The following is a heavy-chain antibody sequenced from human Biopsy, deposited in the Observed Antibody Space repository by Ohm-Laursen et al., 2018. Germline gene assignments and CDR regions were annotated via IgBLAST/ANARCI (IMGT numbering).Heavy chain of an antibody. Sequence: SLRLSCSASGFTFSDYGMGWVRQAPGKGLEWVAAIWYDGSNKNYADSVKGRFTISRDNSKNTLYLQMNSLRGEDTAVYYCAKCMTGGSNYYFHHCGQGTLVTVPS. CDR2: IWYDGSNK. CDR1: GFTFSDYG. V-gene: IGHV3-33*06. D-gene: IGHD2-8*01. CDR3: AKCMTGGSNYYFHH. J-gene: IGHJ4*02.